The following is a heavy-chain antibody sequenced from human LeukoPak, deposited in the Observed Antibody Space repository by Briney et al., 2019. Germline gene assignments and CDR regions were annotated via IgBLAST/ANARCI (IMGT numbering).Heavy chain of an antibody. CDR1: GFTFSSYA. V-gene: IGHV3-23*01. CDR2: ISGSGGST. D-gene: IGHD4-11*01. Sequence: PGGSLRLSCAASGFTFSSYAMSWVRQAPGKGLEWVSAISGSGGSTYYADSVKGRFTISRDNSKNTLYLQMNSLRAEDTAVYYCCYSNYYYYYYGMDVWGQGTTVTVSS. J-gene: IGHJ6*02. CDR3: CYSNYYYYYYGMDV.